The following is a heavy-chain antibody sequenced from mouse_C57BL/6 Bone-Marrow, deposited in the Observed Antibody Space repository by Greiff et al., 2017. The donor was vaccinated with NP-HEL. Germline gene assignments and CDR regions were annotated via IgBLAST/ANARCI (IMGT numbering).Heavy chain of an antibody. CDR1: GYTFTSYW. CDR3: TRTRITTVVAKDY. Sequence: EVQLQQSGTVLARPGASVKMSCKTSGYTFTSYWMHWVKQRPGQGLEWIGAIYPGNSDTSYNQKFKGKAKLTAVTSASTAYMELSSLTNEDSAVYYCTRTRITTVVAKDYWGQGTTLTVSS. J-gene: IGHJ2*01. CDR2: IYPGNSDT. V-gene: IGHV1-5*01. D-gene: IGHD1-1*01.